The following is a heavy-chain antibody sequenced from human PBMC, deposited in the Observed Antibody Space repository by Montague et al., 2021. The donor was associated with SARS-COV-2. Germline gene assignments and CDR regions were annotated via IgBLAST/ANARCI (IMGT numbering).Heavy chain of an antibody. CDR2: IYYSGST. V-gene: IGHV4-31*03. CDR3: ARDRPPVATTFYYYYYGMDV. CDR1: GGSISSGGYY. Sequence: TLSLTCTVSGGSISSGGYYWSWIRQHPGKGLERIGYIYYSGSTYYNPSLKSRVTISVDTSKNQFSLKLSSVTAADTAVYYCARDRPPVATTFYYYYYGMDVWGQGTTVTVSS. J-gene: IGHJ6*02. D-gene: IGHD5-12*01.